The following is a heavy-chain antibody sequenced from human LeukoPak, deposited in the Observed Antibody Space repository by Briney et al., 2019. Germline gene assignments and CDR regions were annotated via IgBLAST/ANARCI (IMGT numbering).Heavy chain of an antibody. CDR3: TRDALYGDPSYYYMDV. CDR1: GLPFIGFW. D-gene: IGHD4-17*01. CDR2: IKQDGSDI. J-gene: IGHJ6*03. V-gene: IGHV3-7*01. Sequence: GGSLSLSCAASGLPFIGFWWSWVRQAPGKGLEWVAKIKQDGSDIYYLGSVRGRFTISRDNAMNSLYLQMNSLRAEDTAVYYCTRDALYGDPSYYYMDVWGKGTTVTVSS.